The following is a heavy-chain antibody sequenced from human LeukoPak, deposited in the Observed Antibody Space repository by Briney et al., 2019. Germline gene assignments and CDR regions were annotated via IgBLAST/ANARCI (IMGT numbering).Heavy chain of an antibody. CDR1: GFTFSSDA. D-gene: IGHD4-11*01. CDR3: ASRYFDY. J-gene: IGHJ4*02. V-gene: IGHV3-23*01. CDR2: ISNSGSST. Sequence: GGSLRLSCAAPGFTFSSDAMSWVRQAPGKGLEWVSGISNSGSSTNYADSVKGRFTISRDNSKNTLYLQMNSLRAEDTAVYYCASRYFDYWGQGTLVTVSS.